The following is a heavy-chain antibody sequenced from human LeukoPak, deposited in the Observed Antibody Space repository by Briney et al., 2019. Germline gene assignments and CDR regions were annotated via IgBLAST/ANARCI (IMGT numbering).Heavy chain of an antibody. CDR3: ARGDSSGWWDFDY. J-gene: IGHJ4*02. Sequence: SETLSLTCTVSGGSINNYYWSWIRQPAGKGLEWIGRIYTTRSTNYNPSLKSRVTMSVDTSKNQFSLKLSSVTAADTAVYFCARGDSSGWWDFDYWGQGTLVTVSS. D-gene: IGHD6-19*01. CDR1: GGSINNYY. CDR2: IYTTRST. V-gene: IGHV4-4*07.